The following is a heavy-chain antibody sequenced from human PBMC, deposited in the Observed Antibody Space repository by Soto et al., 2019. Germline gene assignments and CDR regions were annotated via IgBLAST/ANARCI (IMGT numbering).Heavy chain of an antibody. CDR3: ARSYYDILTGYYLAY. V-gene: IGHV3-64*01. J-gene: IGHJ4*02. CDR1: GFTFSSHA. Sequence: EVQLVESGGGLVQPGGSLRLSCAASGFTFSSHAMHWVRQAPGKGLEYVSAISSSGGSTYYANSVKGRFTISRDNSNNTLVLQMGSLRAEDMAVYYCARSYYDILTGYYLAYWGQGTLVTVSS. CDR2: ISSSGGST. D-gene: IGHD3-9*01.